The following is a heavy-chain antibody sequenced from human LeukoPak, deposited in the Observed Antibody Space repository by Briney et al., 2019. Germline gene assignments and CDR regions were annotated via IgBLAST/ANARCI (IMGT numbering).Heavy chain of an antibody. CDR2: INAGNGNT. CDR1: GYTFTSYA. J-gene: IGHJ4*02. Sequence: ASVKVSCKASGYTFTSYAMHWVRQAPGQRLEWMGWINAGNGNTKYSQKFQDRVTITRDTSASTAYMEVSSLRSEDVAVYYCARGGYDFWSGSPHDYWGQGTLVTVS. V-gene: IGHV1-3*01. D-gene: IGHD3-3*01. CDR3: ARGGYDFWSGSPHDY.